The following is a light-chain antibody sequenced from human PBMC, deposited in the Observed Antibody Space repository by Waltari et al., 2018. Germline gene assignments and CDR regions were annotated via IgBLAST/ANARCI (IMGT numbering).Light chain of an antibody. J-gene: IGKJ5*01. CDR3: QQRRDWPIT. Sequence: EIVLTQSPATLSLSPGDGATLSCRASHSVDTSLAWYQQKLGQAPRLLIYDVFYRATGIPARFSGRGSGTDFTLTISSLEPEDFALYFCQQRRDWPITCGQGTRLEIK. V-gene: IGKV3-11*01. CDR1: HSVDTS. CDR2: DVF.